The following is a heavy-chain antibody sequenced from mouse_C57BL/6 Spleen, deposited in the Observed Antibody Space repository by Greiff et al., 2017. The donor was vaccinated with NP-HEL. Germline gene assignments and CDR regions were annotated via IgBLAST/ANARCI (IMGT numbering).Heavy chain of an antibody. CDR2: IYPGDGDT. J-gene: IGHJ2*01. CDR3: ARWVYGSSYVFDY. CDR1: GYAFSSSW. Sequence: VQLVESGPELVKPGASVKISCKASGYAFSSSWMNWVKQRPGKGLEWIGRIYPGDGDTNYNGKFKGKATLTADKSSSTAYMQLSSLTSEDSAVYFCARWVYGSSYVFDYWGQGTTLTVSS. V-gene: IGHV1-82*01. D-gene: IGHD1-1*01.